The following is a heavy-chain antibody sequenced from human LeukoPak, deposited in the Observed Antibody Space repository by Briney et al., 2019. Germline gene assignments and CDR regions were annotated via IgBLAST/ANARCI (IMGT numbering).Heavy chain of an antibody. CDR1: GGTFSSYA. V-gene: IGHV1-69*05. Sequence: SVKVSCKASGGTFSSYAISWVRQAPGQGLEWMGRIIPIFGTANYAQKFQGRVTITTDESTSTAYMELSSLRSEDTAVYYCASGTPDRVGATQCDYGGQGPLVPVS. J-gene: IGHJ4*02. D-gene: IGHD1-26*01. CDR2: IIPIFGTA. CDR3: ASGTPDRVGATQCDY.